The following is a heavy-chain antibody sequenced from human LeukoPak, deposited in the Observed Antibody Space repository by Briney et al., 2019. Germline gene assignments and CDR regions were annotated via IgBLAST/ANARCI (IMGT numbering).Heavy chain of an antibody. J-gene: IGHJ6*02. V-gene: IGHV4-34*01. Sequence: SETLSLTCTVSGGSISSYYWSWIRQPPGKGLEWIGEINHSGSTNYNPSLKSRVTISVDTSKNQFSLKLSSVTAADTAVYYCAGYCSSTSCYPGYYYYGMDVWGQGTTVTVSS. CDR3: AGYCSSTSCYPGYYYYGMDV. CDR2: INHSGST. CDR1: GGSISSYY. D-gene: IGHD2-2*01.